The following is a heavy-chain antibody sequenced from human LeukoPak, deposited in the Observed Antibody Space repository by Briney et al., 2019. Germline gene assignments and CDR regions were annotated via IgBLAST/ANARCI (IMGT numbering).Heavy chain of an antibody. CDR2: ISAYNGHT. D-gene: IGHD1-26*01. CDR3: ARAHPAYSGSYYDNFDY. V-gene: IGHV1-18*01. J-gene: IGHJ4*02. Sequence: SVSVSDTPADSTFTGYVISSLRQSPRQRLEWMGWISAYNGHTHYAQKLQGRVRMTTDTYTSTDYMELRSLRSDDTAVYYCARAHPAYSGSYYDNFDYWGQGTLVTVSS. CDR1: DSTFTGYV.